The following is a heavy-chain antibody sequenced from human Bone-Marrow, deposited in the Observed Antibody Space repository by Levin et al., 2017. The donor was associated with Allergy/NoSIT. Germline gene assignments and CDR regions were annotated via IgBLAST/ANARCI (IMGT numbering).Heavy chain of an antibody. D-gene: IGHD6-13*01. CDR2: ISQSSSTI. CDR3: ARPRGSSWFDYFFEF. J-gene: IGHJ4*02. Sequence: VASVKVSCAASGFSFSTYSMSWVRQAPGKGLEWISYISQSSSTIYYADSVKGRFTISRDNAKNSLYLQMNSLRDDDAAVYFCARPRGSSWFDYFFEFWGQGTLVTVSS. CDR1: GFSFSTYS. V-gene: IGHV3-48*02.